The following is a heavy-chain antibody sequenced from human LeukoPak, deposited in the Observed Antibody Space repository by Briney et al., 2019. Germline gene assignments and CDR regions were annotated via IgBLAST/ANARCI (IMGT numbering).Heavy chain of an antibody. D-gene: IGHD1-26*01. CDR3: AKHLTATNTYIFFGLDV. CDR1: GFSFKDYG. J-gene: IGHJ6*02. Sequence: QAGGSLRLSCAATGFSFKDYGMHWVRQPPGKGLEWVSAINWNGGGTDYADSVKGRFTISRDNAKNSLYLQLSSLRPEDTALYYCAKHLTATNTYIFFGLDVWGQGTSVTVS. V-gene: IGHV3-9*01. CDR2: INWNGGGT.